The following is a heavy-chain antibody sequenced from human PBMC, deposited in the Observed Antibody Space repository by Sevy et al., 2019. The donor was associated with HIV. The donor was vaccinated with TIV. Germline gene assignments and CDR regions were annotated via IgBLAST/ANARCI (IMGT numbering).Heavy chain of an antibody. Sequence: GESLKISCKGSGYSFTSYWIGWVRQMPGKGLEWMGIIYPGDSDTRYSPSFQGQVTISADKSISTAYLQWSGLKASDTAMYYCARRGSSWSGLLSSPDYGMDVWGQGTTVTVSS. D-gene: IGHD6-13*01. J-gene: IGHJ6*02. CDR3: ARRGSSWSGLLSSPDYGMDV. CDR2: IYPGDSDT. V-gene: IGHV5-51*01. CDR1: GYSFTSYW.